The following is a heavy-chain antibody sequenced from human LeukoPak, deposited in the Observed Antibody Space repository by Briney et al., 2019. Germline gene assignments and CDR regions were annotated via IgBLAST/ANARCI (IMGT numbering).Heavy chain of an antibody. CDR3: ARGGGVRFGSGWRPGAWFDP. V-gene: IGHV4-34*01. CDR1: GGSFSGYH. Sequence: SSETLSLTCAVYGGSFSGYHWSWIRQPPGKGLEWIGEITHGEAANYNPSLESRITISIDTSMNQFSLKLNSVTAADTAVYYCARGGGVRFGSGWRPGAWFDPWGQGTLVIVSS. CDR2: ITHGEAA. J-gene: IGHJ5*02. D-gene: IGHD6-19*01.